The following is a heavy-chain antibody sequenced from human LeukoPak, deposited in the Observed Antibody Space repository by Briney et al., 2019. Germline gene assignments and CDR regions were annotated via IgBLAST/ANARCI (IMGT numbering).Heavy chain of an antibody. V-gene: IGHV3-30*02. J-gene: IGHJ4*02. Sequence: GGSLRLSCAASGFTFGTYAMSWVRQAPGKGLEWVAFIRYDGSNKYYADSVKGRFTISRDNSKNTLYLQMNSLRAEDTAVYYCAKDFIGPITMVRGVILSYWGQGTLVTVSS. D-gene: IGHD3-10*01. CDR1: GFTFGTYA. CDR3: AKDFIGPITMVRGVILSY. CDR2: IRYDGSNK.